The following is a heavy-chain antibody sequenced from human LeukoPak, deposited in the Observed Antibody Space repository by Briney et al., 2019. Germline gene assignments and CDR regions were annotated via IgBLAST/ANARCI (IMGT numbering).Heavy chain of an antibody. D-gene: IGHD3-22*01. Sequence: GGSLRLSCAASGFTFNRYGMHWVRQAPGNGLEWVAGLWYDGSNQKYADSVKGRFTISRDNSKNTLYLQMNSLRAEDTAVYYCAKDYYDSSGYADPYYFDYWGQGTLVTVSS. V-gene: IGHV3-30*02. J-gene: IGHJ4*02. CDR3: AKDYYDSSGYADPYYFDY. CDR2: LWYDGSNQ. CDR1: GFTFNRYG.